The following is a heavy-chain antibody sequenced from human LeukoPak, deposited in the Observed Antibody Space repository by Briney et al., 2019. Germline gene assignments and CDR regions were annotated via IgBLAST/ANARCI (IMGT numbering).Heavy chain of an antibody. J-gene: IGHJ3*02. D-gene: IGHD1-1*01. CDR3: AATGRETDAFDI. V-gene: IGHV1-58*02. Sequence: SVKVSCKASGFTFRSSAMQWVRQARGQRLECIGWIAVGSGNTKYAQKFQERVSITRDMSTSTVYMELSSLGSEDTAVYYCAATGRETDAFDIWGQGTMVTVSS. CDR1: GFTFRSSA. CDR2: IAVGSGNT.